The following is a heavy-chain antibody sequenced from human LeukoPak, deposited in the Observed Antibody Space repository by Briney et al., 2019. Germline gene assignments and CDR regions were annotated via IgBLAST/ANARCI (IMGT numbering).Heavy chain of an antibody. V-gene: IGHV1-2*02. D-gene: IGHD3-16*01. CDR1: GYTFTGYY. CDR2: INPNSGGT. J-gene: IGHJ6*03. CDR3: ARGVGGLGNMDV. Sequence: GASVKVSCKASGYTFTGYYMHWVRQAPGQGLEWMGWINPNSGGTNYAQKFQGRVTMTRNTSINTAYLELSSLTSDDTAVYFCARGVGGLGNMDVWGKGTTVIISS.